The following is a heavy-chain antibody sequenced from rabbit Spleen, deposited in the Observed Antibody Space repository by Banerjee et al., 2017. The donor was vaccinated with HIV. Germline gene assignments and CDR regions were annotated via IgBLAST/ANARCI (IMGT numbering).Heavy chain of an antibody. Sequence: QQLVESGGGLVKPGASLTLTCKASGFSFSSGYYISWVRQAPGKGLEWIGYIDPIFHLSTYATWVNGRFTISRDNAQNTVFLQLNSLTAADTATYFCVKEVAVKFNLWGPGTLVTVS. CDR2: IDPIFHLS. J-gene: IGHJ4*01. D-gene: IGHD4-1*01. CDR1: GFSFSSGYY. CDR3: VKEVAVKFNL. V-gene: IGHV1S7*01.